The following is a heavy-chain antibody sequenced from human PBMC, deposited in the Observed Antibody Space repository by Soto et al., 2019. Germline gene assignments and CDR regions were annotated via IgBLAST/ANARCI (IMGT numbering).Heavy chain of an antibody. CDR1: GFIFSTYG. V-gene: IGHV3-30*18. J-gene: IGHJ6*02. CDR2: TSYDGSNK. CDR3: AKGGRAINFYYYGMDV. Sequence: QVQLVESGGGVVQPGRSLRLSCAASGFIFSTYGMHWVRQAPGKGLEWVAVTSYDGSNKYYADSVKGRFTISRDNSKKTLYLKMNSLRAEDTAVYYCAKGGRAINFYYYGMDVWGQGTTVTVSS.